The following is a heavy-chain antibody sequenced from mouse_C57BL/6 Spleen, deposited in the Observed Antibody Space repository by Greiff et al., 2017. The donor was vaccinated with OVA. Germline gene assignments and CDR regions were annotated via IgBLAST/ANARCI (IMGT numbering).Heavy chain of an antibody. CDR3: ARYWVDAPFAY. J-gene: IGHJ3*01. V-gene: IGHV1-64*01. CDR1: GYTFTSYW. Sequence: VKLQQPGAELVKPGASVKLSCKASGYTFTSYWMHWVKQRPGQGLEWIGMIHPNSGSTNYNEKFKSKATLTVDKSSSTAYMQLSSLTSEDSAVYYCARYWVDAPFAYWGQGTLVTVSA. CDR2: IHPNSGST.